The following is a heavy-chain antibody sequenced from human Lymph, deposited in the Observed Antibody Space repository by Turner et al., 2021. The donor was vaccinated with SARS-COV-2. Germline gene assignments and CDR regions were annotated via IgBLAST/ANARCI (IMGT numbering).Heavy chain of an antibody. V-gene: IGHV4-59*01. CDR2: LFYRGST. CDR1: GGSMNNNY. Sequence: QVHLQESGPRLVKPLETLSLTCTVTGGSMNNNYWSWIRQPPGKRLEWIGFLFYRGSTNDNPSLKSRVTISVETSENQFSLKLTSVTAADTAIYYCARQTVNNWVDPWGQGTLVTVSS. J-gene: IGHJ5*02. D-gene: IGHD2-21*02. CDR3: ARQTVNNWVDP.